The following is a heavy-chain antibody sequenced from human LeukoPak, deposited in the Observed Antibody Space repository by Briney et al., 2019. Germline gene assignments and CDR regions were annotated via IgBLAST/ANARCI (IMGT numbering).Heavy chain of an antibody. D-gene: IGHD3-22*01. V-gene: IGHV3-30-3*01. J-gene: IGHJ4*02. Sequence: GGSLRLSCAASGFAFSSYTMHRVRQAPGKGLEWVAVISSDGSNKYYADSVKGRFTISRDNSKNTLYLQMNSLRAEDTAVYYCVREYHYDSSGSIDYWGQGTLVTVSS. CDR3: VREYHYDSSGSIDY. CDR2: ISSDGSNK. CDR1: GFAFSSYT.